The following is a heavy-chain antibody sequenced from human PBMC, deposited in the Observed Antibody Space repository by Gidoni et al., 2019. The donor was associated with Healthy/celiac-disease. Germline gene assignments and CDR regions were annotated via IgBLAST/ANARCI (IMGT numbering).Heavy chain of an antibody. CDR1: GGTFRSYA. V-gene: IGHV1-69*01. J-gene: IGHJ5*02. CDR2: IIPIFGTA. Sequence: QVQLVQSGAEVKKPGSSVKVSCKASGGTFRSYATSWVRQAPGQGLEWMGGIIPIFGTANYAQKFQGRVTITADESTSTAYMELSSLRSEDTAVYYCARVKGGSLRFLEWLYSNWFDPWGQGTLVTVSS. CDR3: ARVKGGSLRFLEWLYSNWFDP. D-gene: IGHD3-3*01.